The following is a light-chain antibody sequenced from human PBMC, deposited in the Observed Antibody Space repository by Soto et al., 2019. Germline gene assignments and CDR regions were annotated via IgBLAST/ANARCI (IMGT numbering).Light chain of an antibody. CDR3: QQSYSTPGT. J-gene: IGKJ1*01. Sequence: IVMTQSPATLSVSPGERATLSCRASQSLGGSLAWYQQKPGQAPRLLIYGASTRATGIPDRFSGSGSGTDFTLTISSLQPEDFATYYCQQSYSTPGTFGQGTKVDIK. CDR1: QSLGGS. CDR2: GAS. V-gene: IGKV3D-15*01.